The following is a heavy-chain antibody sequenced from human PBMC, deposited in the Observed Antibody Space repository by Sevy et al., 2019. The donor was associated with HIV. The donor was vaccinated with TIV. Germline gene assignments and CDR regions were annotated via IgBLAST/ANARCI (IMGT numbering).Heavy chain of an antibody. CDR3: ARVVEPAGIDPYYYGVDV. D-gene: IGHD2-2*02. J-gene: IGHJ6*02. CDR1: GYTFTDYY. Sequence: ASVKVSCKASGYTFTDYYIHWVRRAPGQGLEWMGWINPKSGGTNYAQKFHGRVTMTRDMSISTAYMELSRLRSDDTAVYYCARVVEPAGIDPYYYGVDVWGPGATVTVSS. V-gene: IGHV1-2*02. CDR2: INPKSGGT.